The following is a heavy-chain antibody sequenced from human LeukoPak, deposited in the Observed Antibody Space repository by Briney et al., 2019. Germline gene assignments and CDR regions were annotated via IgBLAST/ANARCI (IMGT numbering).Heavy chain of an antibody. D-gene: IGHD3-16*02. J-gene: IGHJ3*02. CDR1: GFTFSSYT. CDR2: ISSSSSYI. V-gene: IGHV3-21*01. CDR3: ARVSAGVIGIKDVFDI. Sequence: GGSLRLSCAASGFTFSSYTMNWVRQAPGKGLEWVSSISSSSSYIYYADSVKGRFTISRHNAKNSLYLQMNSLRAEDTAVYYCARVSAGVIGIKDVFDIWGQGTMVTVSS.